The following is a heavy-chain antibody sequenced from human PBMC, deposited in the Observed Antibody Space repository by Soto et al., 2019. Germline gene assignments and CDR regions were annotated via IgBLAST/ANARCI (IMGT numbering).Heavy chain of an antibody. CDR2: MSAYNGNT. J-gene: IGHJ6*03. Sequence: GASVKVSCKASGYTFTSYGISWVRQAPGQGLEWMGWMSAYNGNTNYAQKLQGRVTMTTDTSTSTAYMELRSLRSDDTAVYYCARAGDIVIIQDDYYYYMDVWGKGTTVTVSS. V-gene: IGHV1-18*01. D-gene: IGHD5-12*01. CDR1: GYTFTSYG. CDR3: ARAGDIVIIQDDYYYYMDV.